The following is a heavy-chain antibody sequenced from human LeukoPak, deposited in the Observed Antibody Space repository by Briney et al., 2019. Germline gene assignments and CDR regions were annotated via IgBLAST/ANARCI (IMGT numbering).Heavy chain of an antibody. Sequence: ASVKVSCKASGYTFTSYDINWVRQATGQGLEWMGWMNPNSGNTGYAQKFQGRVTMTRNTSISTAYMELSSLRSEDTAVYYCAGFYSPGIAAAGSDGMDVWGQGTTVTVSS. V-gene: IGHV1-8*01. CDR1: GYTFTSYD. CDR3: AGFYSPGIAAAGSDGMDV. D-gene: IGHD6-13*01. J-gene: IGHJ6*02. CDR2: MNPNSGNT.